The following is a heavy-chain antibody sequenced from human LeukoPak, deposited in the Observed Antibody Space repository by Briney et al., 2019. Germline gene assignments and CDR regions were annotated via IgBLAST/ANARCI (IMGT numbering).Heavy chain of an antibody. J-gene: IGHJ4*02. CDR2: INHSGST. CDR1: GGSFSGYY. V-gene: IGHV4-34*01. D-gene: IGHD3-3*01. CDR3: ARHLFWSGSRALDY. Sequence: SETLSLTCAVYGGSFSGYYWSCIRQPPGKGLEWIGEINHSGSTYYNPSLKSRVTISVDTSKNQFFLKLSSVTAADTAVYYCARHLFWSGSRALDYWGQGTLVTVSS.